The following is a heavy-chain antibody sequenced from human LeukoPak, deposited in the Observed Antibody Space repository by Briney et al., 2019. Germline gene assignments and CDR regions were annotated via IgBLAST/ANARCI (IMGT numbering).Heavy chain of an antibody. J-gene: IGHJ4*02. CDR3: ASSGANYDILTGPTIDY. Sequence: GGSLRLSCAASGFTFSSYSMNWVRQAPGKGLEWVSSISSSSSYIYYADSVKGRFTISRDNAKNSLYLQMNSLRAEDTAVYYCASSGANYDILTGPTIDYWGQGTLVTVSS. CDR1: GFTFSSYS. CDR2: ISSSSSYI. D-gene: IGHD3-9*01. V-gene: IGHV3-21*01.